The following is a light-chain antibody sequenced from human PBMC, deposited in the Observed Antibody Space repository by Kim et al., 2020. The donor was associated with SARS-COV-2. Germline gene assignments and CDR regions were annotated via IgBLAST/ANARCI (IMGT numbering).Light chain of an antibody. CDR3: QQYGSSPRT. Sequence: EIVLTQSPGTLSLSPGERATLSCRASQSVSSSYLAWYQQTPGQAPRLLIYGASSRATGIPDRFSGSGSGTDFTLTISRLEPEDFAVYYWQQYGSSPRTFGQGTKLEI. V-gene: IGKV3-20*01. CDR1: QSVSSSY. J-gene: IGKJ2*01. CDR2: GAS.